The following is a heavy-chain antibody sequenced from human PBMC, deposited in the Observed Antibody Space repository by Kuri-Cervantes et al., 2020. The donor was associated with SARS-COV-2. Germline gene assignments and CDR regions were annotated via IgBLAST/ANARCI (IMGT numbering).Heavy chain of an antibody. CDR2: ISYDGSNK. CDR1: GFTFNDHC. D-gene: IGHD2-15*01. J-gene: IGHJ4*02. V-gene: IGHV3-30*18. CDR3: AKSLIWHYFDY. Sequence: GGSLRLSCAASGFTFNDHCMGWIRQAPGKGLEWVAVISYDGSNKYYADSVKGRFTISRDNSKNTLYLQMNSLRAEDTAVYYCAKSLIWHYFDYWGQGTLVTVSS.